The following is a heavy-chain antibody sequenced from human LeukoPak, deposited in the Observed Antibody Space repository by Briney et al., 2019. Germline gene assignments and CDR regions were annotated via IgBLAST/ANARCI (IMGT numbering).Heavy chain of an antibody. CDR1: GYTFTGYY. CDR2: INPNSVGT. CDR3: ARDQDCGGGSCYSEGFDI. D-gene: IGHD2-15*01. Sequence: EASVKVSCKASGYTFTGYYMHWVRQAPGQGLEWMGWINPNSVGTNYAQKFQGRVTMTRDTSITTAYMELSRLRSDDTAVYYCARDQDCGGGSCYSEGFDIWGQGTMVTVSS. J-gene: IGHJ3*02. V-gene: IGHV1-2*02.